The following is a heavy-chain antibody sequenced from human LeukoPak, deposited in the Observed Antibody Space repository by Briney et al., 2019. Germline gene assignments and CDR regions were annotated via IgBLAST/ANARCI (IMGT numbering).Heavy chain of an antibody. Sequence: GGSLRLSCAASGFSFSSYWMTWVRQAPGKGLEWVVNIHEDGSEKYYVDSVKGRFTISRDNAKNSVYLQMDSLRAEDTAVYYCARGGPRGAFDIRGQGTMVTVSS. CDR1: GFSFSSYW. CDR2: IHEDGSEK. D-gene: IGHD3/OR15-3a*01. CDR3: ARGGPRGAFDI. J-gene: IGHJ3*02. V-gene: IGHV3-7*01.